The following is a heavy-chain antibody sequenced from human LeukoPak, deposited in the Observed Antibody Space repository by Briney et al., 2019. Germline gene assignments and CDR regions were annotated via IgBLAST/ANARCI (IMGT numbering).Heavy chain of an antibody. V-gene: IGHV4-59*11. Sequence: SETLSLTCTVSGGSISSHYWSWIRQPPGKGLEWIGYVFYSGSTNYNPSLKSRVSISVDTSKKQLSLKLSSVTAADTAVYYCARVVPKQQLVDAFDIWGQGTMVTVSS. CDR2: VFYSGST. D-gene: IGHD6-13*01. J-gene: IGHJ3*02. CDR1: GGSISSHY. CDR3: ARVVPKQQLVDAFDI.